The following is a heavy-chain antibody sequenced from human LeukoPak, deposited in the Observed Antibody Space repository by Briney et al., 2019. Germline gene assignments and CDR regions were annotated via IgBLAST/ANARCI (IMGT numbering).Heavy chain of an antibody. CDR1: GFTFRSHW. D-gene: IGHD6-13*01. Sequence: VQPGGSLRLFCAASGFTFRSHWMSWVRQAPGEGLEWVANINQDGSETHYVDSVKGRFTISRDNAWNSLYLQMNSLRAEDTAMYYCARDHVAPGIYFDYWGQGTLVTVSS. J-gene: IGHJ4*02. CDR3: ARDHVAPGIYFDY. V-gene: IGHV3-7*01. CDR2: INQDGSET.